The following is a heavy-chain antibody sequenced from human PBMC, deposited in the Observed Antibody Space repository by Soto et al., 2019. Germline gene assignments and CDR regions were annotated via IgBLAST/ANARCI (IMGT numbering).Heavy chain of an antibody. V-gene: IGHV5-10-1*01. CDR1: GYSFTSYW. CDR3: ARILLDCSSTSCYTVPGY. CDR2: IDPSDSYT. Sequence: GESLKISCKASGYSFTSYWISWVRQMPGKGLEWMGRIDPSDSYTNYSPSFQGHVTISADKSISTAYLQWSSLKASDTAMYYCARILLDCSSTSCYTVPGYWGQGTLVTVSS. J-gene: IGHJ4*02. D-gene: IGHD2-2*02.